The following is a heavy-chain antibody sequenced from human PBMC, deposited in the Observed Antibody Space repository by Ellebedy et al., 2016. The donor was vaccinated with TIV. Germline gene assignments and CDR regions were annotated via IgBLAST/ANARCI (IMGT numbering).Heavy chain of an antibody. V-gene: IGHV3-7*01. CDR2: IKQDGSEK. CDR1: GFSFSSYW. J-gene: IGHJ2*01. CDR3: ARRLVVPAALGYCYFDL. Sequence: GESLKISCAASGFSFSSYWMSWVRPAPGKGLEWVANIKQDGSEKYYVNSVKGRFTSSRDSAKNSLYLQMNSLRAEDTAVYYCARRLVVPAALGYCYFDLWGRGTLVTVSS. D-gene: IGHD2-2*01.